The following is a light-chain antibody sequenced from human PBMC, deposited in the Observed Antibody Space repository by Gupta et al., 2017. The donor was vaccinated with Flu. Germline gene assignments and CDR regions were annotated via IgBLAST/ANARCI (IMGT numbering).Light chain of an antibody. Sequence: TISCTGTSSDVGGYNYVSWFQQHPGKAPKLMIYEVSKRPSGVPDRFSGSKSGNTASLTVSGLQAEDEADYYCNSYAGSNNFLYVFGTGTKVTVL. CDR1: SSDVGGYNY. CDR2: EVS. V-gene: IGLV2-8*01. J-gene: IGLJ1*01. CDR3: NSYAGSNNFLYV.